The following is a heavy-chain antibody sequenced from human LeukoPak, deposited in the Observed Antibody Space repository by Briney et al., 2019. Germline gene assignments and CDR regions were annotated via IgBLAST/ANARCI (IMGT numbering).Heavy chain of an antibody. V-gene: IGHV3-23*01. J-gene: IGHJ6*03. CDR2: ISDSGGST. D-gene: IGHD1-26*01. CDR1: GFTFSTYA. CDR3: AKSRVGGRRNYYFFYMDA. Sequence: GVSLRLSCAASGFTFSTYAMTWVRQAPGKGLEWVSDISDSGGSTYYADSVRGRFTIYRDNYKNTLYLQMHNLRSEHSAVYYCAKSRVGGRRNYYFFYMDAWGKGTTFTVSS.